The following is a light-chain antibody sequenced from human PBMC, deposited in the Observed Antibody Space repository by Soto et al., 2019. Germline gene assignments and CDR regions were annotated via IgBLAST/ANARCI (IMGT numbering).Light chain of an antibody. CDR1: QYINSW. V-gene: IGKV1D-12*01. CDR3: QQADSVPLT. J-gene: IGKJ4*01. CDR2: AAS. Sequence: DIQMTQSPSSVSASVGDRISITCRASQYINSWLAWYQQKPGEAPQLLIFAASRLHGGVPSRFSGSGSGTDFTLTIDNLQPEDFATYYCQQADSVPLTFGGGTKVEVK.